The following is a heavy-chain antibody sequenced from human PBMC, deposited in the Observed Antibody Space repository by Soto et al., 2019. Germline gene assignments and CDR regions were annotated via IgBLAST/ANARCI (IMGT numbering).Heavy chain of an antibody. J-gene: IGHJ5*02. CDR2: ISGSGGST. CDR3: AKGWFFYDRSGYSFRNWFAP. Sequence: GGSLRLSCGASGFTFSSYAMSWVRQAPGKGLEWVSAISGSGGSTYDADSVKGRFTISRDNSKNTLYLQMNSLRAEDTAVYYCAKGWFFYDRSGYSFRNWFAPWGQGTLVTVSS. V-gene: IGHV3-23*01. D-gene: IGHD3-22*01. CDR1: GFTFSSYA.